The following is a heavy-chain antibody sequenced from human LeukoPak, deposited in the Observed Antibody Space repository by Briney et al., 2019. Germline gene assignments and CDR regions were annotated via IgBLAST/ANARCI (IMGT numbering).Heavy chain of an antibody. Sequence: SETLSLTCTVSGASISSGDYYWNWIRQPPGKGLEWIGYIYYSGSTYYNPSPKSRVTISVDTSKNQFSLKLSSVTAADTAVYYCARDGGYFGAFDIWGQGTMVTVSS. V-gene: IGHV4-30-4*01. CDR2: IYYSGST. D-gene: IGHD3-9*01. J-gene: IGHJ3*02. CDR1: GASISSGDYY. CDR3: ARDGGYFGAFDI.